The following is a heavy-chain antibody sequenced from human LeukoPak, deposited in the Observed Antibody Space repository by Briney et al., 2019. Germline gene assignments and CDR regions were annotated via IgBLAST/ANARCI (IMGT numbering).Heavy chain of an antibody. CDR3: ARSPPDY. V-gene: IGHV3-74*01. CDR2: INNDGSVT. Sequence: GGSLRLSCAASGFTFSSYWMHWVRQAPGKGLVWVSCINNDGSVTTYADSVKGRFTISRDSARHTLYLQLNSLRVEDTGVYYCARSPPDYWGQGVLVTVSS. CDR1: GFTFSSYW. J-gene: IGHJ4*02.